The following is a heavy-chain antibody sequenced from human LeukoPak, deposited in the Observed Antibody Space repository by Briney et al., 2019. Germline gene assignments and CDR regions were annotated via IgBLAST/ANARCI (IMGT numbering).Heavy chain of an antibody. D-gene: IGHD2/OR15-2a*01. CDR2: INHSGST. V-gene: IGHV4-34*01. Sequence: SETLSLTCAVSGGSFSGYYWSWIRQPPGKGLEWIGEINHSGSTNYNPSLKSRVTISVDTSKNQFSLKLSSVTAADTAVYYCARVRPLAVYDTRRGAFDIWGQGTMVTVSS. CDR3: ARVRPLAVYDTRRGAFDI. CDR1: GGSFSGYY. J-gene: IGHJ3*02.